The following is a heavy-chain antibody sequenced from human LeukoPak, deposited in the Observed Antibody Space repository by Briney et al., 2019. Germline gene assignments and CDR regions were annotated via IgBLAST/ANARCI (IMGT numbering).Heavy chain of an antibody. D-gene: IGHD4/OR15-4a*01. CDR3: GRPNYPRGDIDY. Sequence: AGGSQSLPRAASGVTVRSNYLSWVSQAPGKGLEWVSVIYTGGGTYYADSVKGRFTISRDNSKNTLYLQMNSLRAEDTAVYYCGRPNYPRGDIDYGGRGTLVTVSP. V-gene: IGHV3-66*04. J-gene: IGHJ4*02. CDR2: IYTGGGT. CDR1: GVTVRSNY.